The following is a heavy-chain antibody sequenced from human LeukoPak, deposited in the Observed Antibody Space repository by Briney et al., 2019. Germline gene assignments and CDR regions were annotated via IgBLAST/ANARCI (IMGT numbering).Heavy chain of an antibody. Sequence: ASVKVSCKASGGTFSSYAISWVRQAPGQGLEWMGIINPSGGSTSYAQKFQGRVTMTRDTSTSTVYMELSSLRSEDTAVYYCARVSGDSSSPWDYWGQGTLVTVSS. CDR2: INPSGGST. J-gene: IGHJ4*02. V-gene: IGHV1-46*01. CDR3: ARVSGDSSSPWDY. CDR1: GGTFSSYA. D-gene: IGHD6-6*01.